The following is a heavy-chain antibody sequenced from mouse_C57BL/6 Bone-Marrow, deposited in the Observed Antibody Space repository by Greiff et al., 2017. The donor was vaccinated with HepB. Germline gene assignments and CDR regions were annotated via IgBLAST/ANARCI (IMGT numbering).Heavy chain of an antibody. CDR1: GFTFSDYY. J-gene: IGHJ3*01. Sequence: EVQGVESGGGLVQPGGSLKLSCAASGFTFSDYYMYWVRQTPEKRLEWVAYISNGGGSTYYPDTVKGRFTISRDNAKNTLYLQMSRLKSEDTAMYYCARRVYDYDGWFAYWGQGTLVTVSA. V-gene: IGHV5-12*01. CDR2: ISNGGGST. D-gene: IGHD2-4*01. CDR3: ARRVYDYDGWFAY.